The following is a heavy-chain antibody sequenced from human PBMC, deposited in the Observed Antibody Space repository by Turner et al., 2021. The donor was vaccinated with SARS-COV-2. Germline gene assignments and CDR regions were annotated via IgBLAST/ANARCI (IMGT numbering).Heavy chain of an antibody. CDR1: GGSISSKS. J-gene: IGHJ6*02. CDR3: ARHQGAASGYDHGMDV. Sequence: QVHLQESGPGLVKPSVTLSLTCTVSGGSISSKSWSWIRQSPGRGLEWIGYFYKIGSIDYNPTLRSRVTISVDTSKNQLSLNLISVTAADTAVYYCARHQGAASGYDHGMDVWGQGTAVIVSS. V-gene: IGHV4-59*08. CDR2: FYKIGSI. D-gene: IGHD1-26*01.